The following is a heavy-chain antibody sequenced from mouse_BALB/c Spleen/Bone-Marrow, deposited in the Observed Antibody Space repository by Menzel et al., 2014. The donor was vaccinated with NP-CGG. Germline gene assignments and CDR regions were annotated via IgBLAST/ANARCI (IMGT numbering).Heavy chain of an antibody. D-gene: IGHD1-1*01. CDR3: ARGGFLLRSLALDY. CDR1: GYTFTTYT. CDR2: INPSTGFT. J-gene: IGHJ4*01. Sequence: VQLPQSGAELARPGASVKMSCKASGYTFTTYTMHWVQQRPGQGLEWVGYINPSTGFTNYNQIFKDKATLAADKSSSTAYMQLSSLTSEDSAVYYCARGGFLLRSLALDYWGQGTSVTVSS. V-gene: IGHV1-4*01.